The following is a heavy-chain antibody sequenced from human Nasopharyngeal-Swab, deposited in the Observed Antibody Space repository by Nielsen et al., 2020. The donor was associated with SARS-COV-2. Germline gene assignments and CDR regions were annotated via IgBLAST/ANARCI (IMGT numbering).Heavy chain of an antibody. Sequence: GSLRLSCAVYGGSFSGYYWSWIRQPPGKGLEWIGEINHSGSTNSNPSLKSRVTISVDTSKNQFSLKLSSVTAADTAVYYCARGGYDYVWGSYRGYFDYWGQGTLVTVSS. CDR2: INHSGST. CDR1: GGSFSGYY. V-gene: IGHV4-34*01. J-gene: IGHJ4*02. D-gene: IGHD3-16*02. CDR3: ARGGYDYVWGSYRGYFDY.